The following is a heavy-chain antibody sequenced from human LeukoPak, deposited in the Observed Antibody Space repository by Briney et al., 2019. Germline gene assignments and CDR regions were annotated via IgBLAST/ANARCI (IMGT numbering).Heavy chain of an antibody. J-gene: IGHJ4*02. CDR2: IYYSGST. CDR1: GGSISSGDYY. CDR3: ARYCSSTSCYTAFDY. V-gene: IGHV4-30-4*08. D-gene: IGHD2-2*02. Sequence: SETLSLXCTVSGGSISSGDYYWIWIRQPPGKGLEWIGYIYYSGSTYYNPSLKSRVTISVDTSKNQFSLKLSSVTAADTAVYYCARYCSSTSCYTAFDYWGQGTLVTVSS.